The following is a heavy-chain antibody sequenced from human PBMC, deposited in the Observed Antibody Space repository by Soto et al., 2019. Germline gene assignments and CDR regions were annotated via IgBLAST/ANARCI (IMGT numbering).Heavy chain of an antibody. CDR2: TIPHFGTT. V-gene: IGHV1-69*01. D-gene: IGHD3-10*01. CDR3: VAELDFGKLSVV. CDR1: GDTFKNSV. J-gene: IGHJ6*02. Sequence: QVQLVQSGVEVKKPGSSVRVSCKASGDTFKNSVISWVRQAPGQGLEWMGGTIPHFGTTDYAQKFQGRLTITTDESTTTAYMEVSRLTSEDTAVYYCVAELDFGKLSVVWGQGTTVIVSS.